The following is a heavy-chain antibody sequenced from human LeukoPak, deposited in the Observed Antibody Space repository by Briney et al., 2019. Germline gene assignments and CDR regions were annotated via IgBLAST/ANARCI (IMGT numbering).Heavy chain of an antibody. Sequence: PGGSLRLSCAASGFTFSSYAMHWVRQAPGKGLEWVAVISYDGSNKYYADSVKGRFTISRDNSKNTLYLQMNSLRAEDTAVYYCARHPYDSSGYCDDAFDIWGQGTMVTVSS. CDR3: ARHPYDSSGYCDDAFDI. J-gene: IGHJ3*02. CDR2: ISYDGSNK. CDR1: GFTFSSYA. D-gene: IGHD3-22*01. V-gene: IGHV3-30-3*01.